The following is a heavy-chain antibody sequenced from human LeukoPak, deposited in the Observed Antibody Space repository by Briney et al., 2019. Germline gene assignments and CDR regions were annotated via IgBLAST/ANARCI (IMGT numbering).Heavy chain of an antibody. D-gene: IGHD3-10*01. V-gene: IGHV4-39*01. CDR1: GDSISSSSYH. J-gene: IGHJ4*02. CDR2: MYYSGST. Sequence: PSETLSLTCTVSGDSISSSSYHWGWIRQPPGKGLEWIGNMYYSGSTYYNPSLKSRASMSVDTSKNQFSLRLSSVTAADTAVYYCARLPREFDSRRASLPDYWGQGTLVTVSS. CDR3: ARLPREFDSRRASLPDY.